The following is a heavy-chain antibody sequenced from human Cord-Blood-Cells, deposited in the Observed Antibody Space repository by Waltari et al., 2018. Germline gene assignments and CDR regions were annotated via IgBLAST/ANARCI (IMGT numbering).Heavy chain of an antibody. Sequence: QVQLVQSGAAVQKPGSSVTVSCKASGVPFSSFAISWARQAHGQGLEWMGGIIPIFGTANYAQKFQGRVKITADESTSTAYMELSSLRSEDTAVYYCAVDTAMVYSFDYWGQGTLVTVSS. J-gene: IGHJ4*02. D-gene: IGHD5-18*01. CDR1: GVPFSSFA. V-gene: IGHV1-69*12. CDR3: AVDTAMVYSFDY. CDR2: IIPIFGTA.